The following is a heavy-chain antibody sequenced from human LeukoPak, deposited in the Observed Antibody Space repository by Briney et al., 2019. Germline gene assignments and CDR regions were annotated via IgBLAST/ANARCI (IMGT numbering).Heavy chain of an antibody. J-gene: IGHJ5*02. CDR2: VDPEDGET. Sequence: ASVKVSCKVSGYTFTDYYMHWVQQAPGKGLEWMGLVDPEDGETIYAEKFQGRVTITADTSTDTAYMELSSLRSEDMAVYYCATAYRENYYGSGSYYNPWGQGTLVTVSS. D-gene: IGHD3-10*01. CDR3: ATAYRENYYGSGSYYNP. V-gene: IGHV1-69-2*01. CDR1: GYTFTDYY.